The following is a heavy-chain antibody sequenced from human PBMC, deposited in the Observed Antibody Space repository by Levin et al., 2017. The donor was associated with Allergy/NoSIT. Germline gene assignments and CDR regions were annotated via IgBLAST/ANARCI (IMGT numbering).Heavy chain of an antibody. D-gene: IGHD2-2*01. J-gene: IGHJ6*03. Sequence: GASVKVSCKASGYTFKNYGISWVRQAPGQGLEWMGWISTHNGNTNYAQSFQGRVTMTTDTSTSTADMELSSLISDDTAVYSCARFVVTPVSYFYMDVWGKGTTVTVSS. CDR3: ARFVVTPVSYFYMDV. CDR1: GYTFKNYG. CDR2: ISTHNGNT. V-gene: IGHV1-18*01.